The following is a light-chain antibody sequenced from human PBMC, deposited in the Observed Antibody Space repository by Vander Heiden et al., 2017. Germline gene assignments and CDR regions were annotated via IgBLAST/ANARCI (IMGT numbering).Light chain of an antibody. V-gene: IGKV1-5*01. CDR2: DAS. CDR1: QSISSW. J-gene: IGKJ2*01. CDR3: QQYNSYPWT. Sequence: DIQMTQSPSTLSASVGDRVTITCRASQSISSWLAWYQQKPGKAPKLLIYDASSLESGVPSRCSGSGSGTEFTLTISSLQPDDFATYYCQQYNSYPWTFGQGTKLEIK.